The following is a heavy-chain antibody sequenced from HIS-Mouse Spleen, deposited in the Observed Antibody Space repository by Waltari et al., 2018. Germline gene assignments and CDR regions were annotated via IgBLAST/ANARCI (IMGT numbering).Heavy chain of an antibody. D-gene: IGHD1-26*01. CDR3: ARGSGRWELLLPNWFDP. CDR1: GYTFTGYY. CDR2: INPTSGGT. J-gene: IGHJ5*02. V-gene: IGHV1-2*02. Sequence: QVQLVQSGAEVKKPGASVKVSCKASGYTFTGYYMHWVRQAPGQGLEWMEWINPTSGGTNYAQKFQGRVTMTRDTSISTAYMELSRLRSDDTAVYYCARGSGRWELLLPNWFDPWGQGTLVTVSS.